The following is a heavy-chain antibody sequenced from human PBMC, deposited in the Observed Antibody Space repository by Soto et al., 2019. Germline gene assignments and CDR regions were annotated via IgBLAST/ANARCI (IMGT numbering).Heavy chain of an antibody. J-gene: IGHJ4*02. CDR2: LSGNSNYI. Sequence: GGSLRLSCAASGFTFSSYGMNWVRQAPGKGLEWVASLSGNSNYIYYADSVRGRFTISRENAKNSLFLDLNSLRAEDTAVYYCARDLSLPPMATHSKVFDRWGQGTLVTVSS. CDR1: GFTFSSYG. D-gene: IGHD1-1*01. V-gene: IGHV3-21*01. CDR3: ARDLSLPPMATHSKVFDR.